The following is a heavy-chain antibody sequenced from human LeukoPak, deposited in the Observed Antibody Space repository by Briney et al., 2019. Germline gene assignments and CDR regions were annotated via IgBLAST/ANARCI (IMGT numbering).Heavy chain of an antibody. D-gene: IGHD6-6*01. J-gene: IGHJ4*02. V-gene: IGHV4-59*01. CDR3: ARVRRQLGLWLDY. Sequence: SETLSLTCTVSGGSISSYYWSWIRQPPGKGLEWIGYIYYSGSTNYNPSLKSRVTISVDTSKNQFSLKLSSVTAADMAVYYCARVRRQLGLWLDYWGQGTLVTVSS. CDR2: IYYSGST. CDR1: GGSISSYY.